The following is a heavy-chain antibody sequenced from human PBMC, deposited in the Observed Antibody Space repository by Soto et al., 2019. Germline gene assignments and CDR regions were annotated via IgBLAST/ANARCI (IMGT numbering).Heavy chain of an antibody. CDR2: ISWNSDSI. J-gene: IGHJ4*02. CDR3: AKDSLRQLLWTFGS. D-gene: IGHD3-10*01. CDR1: GFSFDDYA. Sequence: EVQLVESGGGLVQPGRSLRLSCAASGFSFDDYAMHWVRQAPGEGLEWVSGISWNSDSIAHADSVKGRVTISRDNAKKSLYLEIDNLRAEDTAFYYCAKDSLRQLLWTFGSWGQGTLVTVSS. V-gene: IGHV3-9*01.